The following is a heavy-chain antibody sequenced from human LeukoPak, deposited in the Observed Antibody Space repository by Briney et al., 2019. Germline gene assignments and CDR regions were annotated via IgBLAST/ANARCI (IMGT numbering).Heavy chain of an antibody. Sequence: ASVKVSCKASGYTFAGYYMHWVRQAPGQGLEWMGWINPNRGGTNYAQKFQGRVTMTRDTSISTAYMELSRLRSDDTAVYYCARGDLVTPYYYYGMDVWGQGTTVTVSS. CDR1: GYTFAGYY. CDR2: INPNRGGT. J-gene: IGHJ6*02. CDR3: ARGDLVTPYYYYGMDV. V-gene: IGHV1-2*02. D-gene: IGHD2-21*02.